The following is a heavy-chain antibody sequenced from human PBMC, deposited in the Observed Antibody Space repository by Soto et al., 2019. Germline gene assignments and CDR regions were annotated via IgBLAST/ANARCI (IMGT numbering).Heavy chain of an antibody. CDR1: GGSISSYY. Sequence: QVQLQESGPGLVKPSETLSLTCTVSGGSISSYYWSWIRLPPGKGLEWIGYIYYSGSTNYNPSLTCRVTISVDPSKNQFTLKLRSVTAAHTAVYYCARVLFGRGNWFDPWGQGTLVTVSS. D-gene: IGHD3-3*01. CDR2: IYYSGST. V-gene: IGHV4-59*01. J-gene: IGHJ5*02. CDR3: ARVLFGRGNWFDP.